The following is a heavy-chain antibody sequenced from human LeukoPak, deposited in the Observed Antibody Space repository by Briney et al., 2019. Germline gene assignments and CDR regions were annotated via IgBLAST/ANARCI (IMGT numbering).Heavy chain of an antibody. D-gene: IGHD6-13*01. V-gene: IGHV4-4*07. J-gene: IGHJ4*02. Sequence: SETLSLTCTVSGDSISSYYWSWIRQPAGKGLEWIGRIYTIETTNYNPSLKSRVTMSVDTSKNQFSLKLSSVTAADTAVYYCARGIAAAAKQGGFDYWGQGTLVTVSS. CDR1: GDSISSYY. CDR2: IYTIETT. CDR3: ARGIAAAAKQGGFDY.